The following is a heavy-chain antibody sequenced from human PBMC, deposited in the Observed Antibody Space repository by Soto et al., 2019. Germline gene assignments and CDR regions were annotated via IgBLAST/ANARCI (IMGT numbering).Heavy chain of an antibody. J-gene: IGHJ6*02. D-gene: IGHD2-2*01. CDR2: IWFDGRKK. CDR1: GFTFRSYG. V-gene: IGHV3-33*01. CDR3: ARDRLVPYGYGMDV. Sequence: QMQLVESGGGVFQPGSSLRLSGEASGFTFRSYGITWVRQAPGKGLEWVALIWFDGRKKYYVDSVKGRFAVSRDNSKNTLYLQMNSLRVEDTAVYYCARDRLVPYGYGMDVWGQGTTVTVSS.